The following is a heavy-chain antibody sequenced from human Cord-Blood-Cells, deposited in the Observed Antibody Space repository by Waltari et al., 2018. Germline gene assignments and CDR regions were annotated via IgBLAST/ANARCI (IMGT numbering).Heavy chain of an antibody. Sequence: QVQLVQSGAEVKKPGASVKVSCKASGYTFTSYAMHWVRQAPGQRLEWMEWSNAGNGNTKYSQKFQGRVTITRDTSASTAYMELSSLRSEDTAVYYCASRRGRTGDAFDIWGQGTMVTVSS. D-gene: IGHD3-16*01. CDR1: GYTFTSYA. J-gene: IGHJ3*02. V-gene: IGHV1-3*01. CDR2: SNAGNGNT. CDR3: ASRRGRTGDAFDI.